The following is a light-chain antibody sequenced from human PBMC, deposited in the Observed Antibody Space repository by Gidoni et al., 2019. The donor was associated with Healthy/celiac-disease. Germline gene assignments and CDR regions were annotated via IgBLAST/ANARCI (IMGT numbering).Light chain of an antibody. V-gene: IGKV1-39*01. Sequence: DIQMTQSPSSLSASVGDRATITCRASQSISSYLNWYQQKPGKAPKLLIYAASSLQSGVPSRFSGSGSGTDFTLTISSLQPEDFATYYCQQSYSTPPYTFGQXTKLEIK. CDR1: QSISSY. CDR3: QQSYSTPPYT. CDR2: AAS. J-gene: IGKJ2*01.